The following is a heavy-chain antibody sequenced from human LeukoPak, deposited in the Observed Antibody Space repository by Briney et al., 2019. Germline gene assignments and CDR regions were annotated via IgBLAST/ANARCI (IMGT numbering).Heavy chain of an antibody. CDR1: GDSVSSNSAT. Sequence: SQTLSLTCAISGDSVSSNSATWNWIRQSPSRGLEWLGRTYYMSKFYTDYAPSVKSRITINPDTSKNQFSLQLNSVTPEDTAVYFCANGYYYFDYWGQGTLVTVSS. D-gene: IGHD6-25*01. V-gene: IGHV6-1*01. CDR3: ANGYYYFDY. J-gene: IGHJ4*02. CDR2: TYYMSKFYT.